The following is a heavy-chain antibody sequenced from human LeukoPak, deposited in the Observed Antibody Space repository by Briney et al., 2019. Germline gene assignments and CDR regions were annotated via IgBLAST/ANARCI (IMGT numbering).Heavy chain of an antibody. CDR3: ARRAASSSWYGDTFDI. Sequence: SETLSLTCAVSGGSISSGGYSWSWIRQPPGKGLEWIGYIYHSGSTYYNPSLKSRVTISVDTSKNQFSLKLSSVTAADTAVYYCARRAASSSWYGDTFDIWGQGTMVTVSS. CDR2: IYHSGST. D-gene: IGHD6-13*01. J-gene: IGHJ3*02. CDR1: GGSISSGGYS. V-gene: IGHV4-30-2*01.